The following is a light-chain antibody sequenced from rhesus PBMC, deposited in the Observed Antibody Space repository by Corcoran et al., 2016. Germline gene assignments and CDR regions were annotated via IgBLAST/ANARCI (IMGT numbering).Light chain of an antibody. V-gene: IGKV1S14*01. Sequence: DIQMTQSPSSLFESVGDTVPITCRASQGIGNNSAWNQQKPGKAPKPRIYSTTVLERGVPSSSSGSGSGTDFTLTISSLQPEDVATYYCQQQNSYPRTFGQGTRVEIK. CDR1: QGIGNN. CDR2: STT. J-gene: IGKJ1*01. CDR3: QQQNSYPRT.